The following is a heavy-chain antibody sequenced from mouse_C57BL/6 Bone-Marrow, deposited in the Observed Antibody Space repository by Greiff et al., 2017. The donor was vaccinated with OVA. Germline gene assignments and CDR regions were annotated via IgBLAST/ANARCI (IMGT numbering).Heavy chain of an antibody. CDR3: ARFDY. J-gene: IGHJ2*01. Sequence: VQLQQPGAELVMPGASVKLSCKASGYTFTSYWMHWVKQRPGQGLEWIGEIDPDDSATNSNQKFKGKSTLTVDKSSSTAYIQRSSLASEASAVYYCARFDYWGQGTTLTVSS. V-gene: IGHV1-69*01. CDR1: GYTFTSYW. CDR2: IDPDDSAT.